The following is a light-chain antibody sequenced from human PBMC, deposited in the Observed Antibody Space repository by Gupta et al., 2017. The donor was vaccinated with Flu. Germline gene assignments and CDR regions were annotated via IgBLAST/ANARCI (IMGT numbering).Light chain of an antibody. V-gene: IGLV7-46*01. CDR2: DTF. CDR3: LVSYNGVLV. J-gene: IGLJ2*01. Sequence: TCGSSTGAVTSSHYPYWLQQKPGQAPRTLIYDTFNKHSWTPARFSGSLLGGKGALLLSGAQPEDEAEYYCLVSYNGVLVFGGGTKLTVL. CDR1: TGAVTSSHY.